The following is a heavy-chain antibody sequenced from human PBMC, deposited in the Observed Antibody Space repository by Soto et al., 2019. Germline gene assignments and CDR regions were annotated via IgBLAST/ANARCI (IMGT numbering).Heavy chain of an antibody. J-gene: IGHJ4*02. CDR3: ARLEGLATISYYFDF. CDR2: IYYRGNT. Sequence: QLQLQESGPGLVKPSETLSLTCSVSGDSINSDKYYWGWIRQPPGKGLEWIGRIYYRGNTYYNPSPQTRVTISLDKSKSPFSLKLNSVTAADSAMYFCARLEGLATISYYFDFWGQGALVTVSS. D-gene: IGHD3-9*01. CDR1: GDSINSDKYY. V-gene: IGHV4-39*01.